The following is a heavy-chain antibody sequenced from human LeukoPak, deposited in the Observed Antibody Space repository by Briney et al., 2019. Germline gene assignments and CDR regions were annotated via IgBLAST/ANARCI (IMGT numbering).Heavy chain of an antibody. Sequence: GASVKFSCKASGYTFTGYYMHWVRQAPGQGLEWMGWISAYNGNTNYAQKLQGRVTMTTDTSTSTAYMELRSLRSDDTAVYYCARDGQGIYYYYYMDVWGKGTTVTVSS. V-gene: IGHV1-18*04. D-gene: IGHD3-10*01. CDR2: ISAYNGNT. CDR3: ARDGQGIYYYYYMDV. CDR1: GYTFTGYY. J-gene: IGHJ6*03.